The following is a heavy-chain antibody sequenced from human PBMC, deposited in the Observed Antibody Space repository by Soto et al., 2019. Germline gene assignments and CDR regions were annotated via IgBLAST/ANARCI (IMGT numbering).Heavy chain of an antibody. J-gene: IGHJ3*02. CDR2: ITKTGRST. V-gene: IGHV3-23*01. Sequence: EVQLLESGGGLVQPGGSLRLSCATSGFSFSNYGMNWVRQAPGKGLEWVSGITKTGRSTFIADSVRGRFTISRDKLKNIVYLQMNSLRVDDTALYYCTKDAEAYDFAFDKWGQGTMVTVTS. CDR1: GFSFSNYG. D-gene: IGHD3-3*01. CDR3: TKDAEAYDFAFDK.